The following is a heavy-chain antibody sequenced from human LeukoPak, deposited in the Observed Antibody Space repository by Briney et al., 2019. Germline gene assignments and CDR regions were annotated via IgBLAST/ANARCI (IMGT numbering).Heavy chain of an antibody. J-gene: IGHJ4*02. CDR1: GYSFTNYW. D-gene: IGHD3-10*01. CDR3: AKGPPPGSGSYPFDY. Sequence: GESLKISCKGSGYSFTNYWIGWVRQMPGKGLEWVSAISGSGGSTYYADSVKGRFSISRDNSKNTLYLQMNSLRAEDTAVYYCAKGPPPGSGSYPFDYWGQGTLVSVSS. V-gene: IGHV3-23*01. CDR2: ISGSGGST.